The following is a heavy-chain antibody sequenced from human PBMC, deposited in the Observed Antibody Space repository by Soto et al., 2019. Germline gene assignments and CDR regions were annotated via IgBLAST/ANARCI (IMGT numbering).Heavy chain of an antibody. D-gene: IGHD3-3*01. J-gene: IGHJ6*02. Sequence: QVQLVESGGGVVQPGRSLRLSCAASGFTFSSYAMHWVRQAPGKGLEWVAVISYDGSNKYYADSVKGRFTISSDNSKNTLYLQMNSLRAEDTAVYYCARVMRFLEWLLYNYYYYGMDVWGQGTTVTVSS. CDR3: ARVMRFLEWLLYNYYYYGMDV. CDR1: GFTFSSYA. V-gene: IGHV3-30-3*01. CDR2: ISYDGSNK.